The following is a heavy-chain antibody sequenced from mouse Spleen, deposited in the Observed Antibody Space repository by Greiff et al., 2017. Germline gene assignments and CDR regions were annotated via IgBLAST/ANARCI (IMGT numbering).Heavy chain of an antibody. CDR1: GYTFTSYG. CDR2: IYPRSGNT. CDR3: ARGGSSGSWFAY. V-gene: IGHV1-81*01. J-gene: IGHJ3*01. Sequence: VKLMESGAELARPGASVKLSCKASGYTFTSYGISWVKQRTGQGLEWIGEIYPRSGNTYYNEKFKGKATLTADKSSSTAYMELRSLTSEDSAVYFCARGGSSGSWFAYWGQGTLVTVSA. D-gene: IGHD3-2*02.